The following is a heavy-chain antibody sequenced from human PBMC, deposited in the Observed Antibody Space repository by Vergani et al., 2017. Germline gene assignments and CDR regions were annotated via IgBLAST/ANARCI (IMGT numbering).Heavy chain of an antibody. V-gene: IGHV2-5*04. CDR3: VYMNTGCGTNGCFTPFYYYYYMDV. CDR1: GFSLNTRGVS. D-gene: IGHD1-7*01. Sequence: QITLKESGPTLVKPTQTLTLTCTFSGFSLNTRGVSVAWIRQPPGKALDWLALIYWNDNQHYSPSLNNRVTITKDTSKNQVILTMTNMDYVVTGTYYCVYMNTGCGTNGCFTPFYYYYYMDVWGKGTTVTVSS. J-gene: IGHJ6*03. CDR2: IYWNDNQ.